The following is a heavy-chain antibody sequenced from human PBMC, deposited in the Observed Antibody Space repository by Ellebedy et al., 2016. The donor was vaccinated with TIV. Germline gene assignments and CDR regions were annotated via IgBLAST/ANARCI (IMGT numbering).Heavy chain of an antibody. J-gene: IGHJ4*02. D-gene: IGHD3-22*01. CDR2: SYYSGST. Sequence: SETLSLTCTVSGGSISSGGYYWSWIRQPPGKGLEWIVYSYYSGSTNYNPSLKSRVTISVDTSKNQFSLKLSSVTAADTAVYYCARTGDSSGYSHFDYWGQGTLVTVSS. CDR3: ARTGDSSGYSHFDY. CDR1: GGSISSGGYY. V-gene: IGHV4-61*08.